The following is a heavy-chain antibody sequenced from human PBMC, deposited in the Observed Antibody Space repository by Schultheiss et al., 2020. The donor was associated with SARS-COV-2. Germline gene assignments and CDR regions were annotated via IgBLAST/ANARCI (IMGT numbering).Heavy chain of an antibody. CDR1: GGSISSGGYS. CDR2: IYHSGST. J-gene: IGHJ5*02. Sequence: SQTLSLTCAVSGGSISSGGYSWSWIRQPPGKGLEWIGYIYHSGSTYYNPSLKSRVTISVDTSKNQFSLKLSSVTAADTAVYYCARSGFNWFDPWGQGTLVTVSS. D-gene: IGHD7-27*01. CDR3: ARSGFNWFDP. V-gene: IGHV4-30-2*01.